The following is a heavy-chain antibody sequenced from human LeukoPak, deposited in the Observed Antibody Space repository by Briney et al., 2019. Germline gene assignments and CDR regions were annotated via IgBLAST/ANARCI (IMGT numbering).Heavy chain of an antibody. CDR3: AQAASCGGDCSSSYLQH. CDR2: INSDGSSK. Sequence: PGGSLRLSCAASGFTFSGSVTHWVRQASGKGLVWVSRINSDGSSKTFADSVKGRFTISRDNAKNALYLQMNSLRAEDTAVYYCAQAASCGGDCSSSYLQHWGQGALVTVSS. V-gene: IGHV3-74*03. CDR1: GFTFSGSV. D-gene: IGHD2-21*02. J-gene: IGHJ1*01.